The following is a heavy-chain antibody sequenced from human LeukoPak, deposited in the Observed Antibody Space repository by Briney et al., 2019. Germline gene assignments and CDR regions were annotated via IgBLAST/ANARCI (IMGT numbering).Heavy chain of an antibody. D-gene: IGHD6-13*01. CDR3: ARGRQLNWRVPDY. J-gene: IGHJ4*02. Sequence: GGSLRLSCAASGFTFNSYGMHWVRQAPGKGLEWVAVMWYDGSNKYYADSVKGRFTISRDNSKNTLYLQMNSLRAEDTAVYYCARGRQLNWRVPDYWGQGTLVTVSS. CDR2: MWYDGSNK. V-gene: IGHV3-33*01. CDR1: GFTFNSYG.